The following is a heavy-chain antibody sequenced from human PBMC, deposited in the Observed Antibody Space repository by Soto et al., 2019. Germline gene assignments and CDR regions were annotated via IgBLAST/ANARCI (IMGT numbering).Heavy chain of an antibody. V-gene: IGHV3-23*01. CDR1: GFTFSNYA. CDR2: ISGSGGST. CDR3: AKDIDVVSVQNALRGVTGFDY. Sequence: EVQLLESGGGLVQPGGSLRLSCAASGFTFSNYALTWVRQTPGKGLEWVSAISGSGGSTYYADSVKGRFTISRDNSKNTLYHQMNRLRAEDTAVYFCAKDIDVVSVQNALRGVTGFDYWGQGTLVTVSP. D-gene: IGHD3-3*01. J-gene: IGHJ4*02.